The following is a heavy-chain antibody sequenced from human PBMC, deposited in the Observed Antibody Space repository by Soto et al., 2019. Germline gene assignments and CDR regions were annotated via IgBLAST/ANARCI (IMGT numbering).Heavy chain of an antibody. J-gene: IGHJ4*02. CDR1: GFTFSSYA. CDR2: IIGSGETT. Sequence: LRLSCAASGFTFSSYAMSWVRQAPGKGLEWVSSIIGSGETTYHADSVKGRFTISRDNSKDTLDLQMNSLRADDTAVYYCAKGKRYTSGWYGAFDYWGQGTLVTVSS. V-gene: IGHV3-23*01. D-gene: IGHD6-13*01. CDR3: AKGKRYTSGWYGAFDY.